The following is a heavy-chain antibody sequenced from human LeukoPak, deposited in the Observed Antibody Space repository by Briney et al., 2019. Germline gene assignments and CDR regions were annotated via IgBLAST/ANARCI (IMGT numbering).Heavy chain of an antibody. CDR1: GFTFSSNW. CDR3: VRDLGGRSGH. D-gene: IGHD1-26*01. CDR2: INEDGSTT. Sequence: GGSLRLSCAASGFTFSSNWMHWVRKAPGKGLVWVSRINEDGSTTNYADSVKGRSTIFRDNAKNTLYLQMNSLRAEDTAVYYCVRDLGGRSGHWGQGTLVTVSS. V-gene: IGHV3-74*01. J-gene: IGHJ4*02.